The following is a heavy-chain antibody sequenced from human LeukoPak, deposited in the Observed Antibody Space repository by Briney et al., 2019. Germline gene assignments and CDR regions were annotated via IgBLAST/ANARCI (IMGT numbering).Heavy chain of an antibody. CDR1: GFTFSSNW. CDR3: VRDLGGRSGH. D-gene: IGHD1-26*01. CDR2: INEDGSTT. Sequence: GGSLRLSCAASGFTFSSNWMHWVRKAPGKGLVWVSRINEDGSTTNYADSVKGRSTIFRDNAKNTLYLQMNSLRAEDTAVYYCVRDLGGRSGHWGQGTLVTVSS. V-gene: IGHV3-74*01. J-gene: IGHJ4*02.